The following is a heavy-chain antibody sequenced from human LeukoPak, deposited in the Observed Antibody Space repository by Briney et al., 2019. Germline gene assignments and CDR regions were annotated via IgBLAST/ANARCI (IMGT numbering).Heavy chain of an antibody. CDR2: IWHDGSNK. Sequence: PGGSLRLSCAASGFTFSSSGMHWVRQAPGKGLEWVAIIWHDGSNKYYADSVKGRFAISRDNSKNTLYLQMNSLRAEDTAVYYCARDNKVLEYYFDYWDQGTLVTVSS. D-gene: IGHD4/OR15-4a*01. J-gene: IGHJ4*02. V-gene: IGHV3-33*01. CDR3: ARDNKVLEYYFDY. CDR1: GFTFSSSG.